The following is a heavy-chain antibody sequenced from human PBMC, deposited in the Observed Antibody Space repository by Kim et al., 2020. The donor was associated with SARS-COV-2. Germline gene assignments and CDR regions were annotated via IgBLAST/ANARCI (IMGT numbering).Heavy chain of an antibody. D-gene: IGHD3-10*01. CDR3: ARSYYYGSGYYFDY. Sequence: ASVKVSCKASGYTFTSYGISWVRQAPGQGLEWMGWISAYNGNTNYEQKLQGRVTMTTDTSTSTAYMELRSLRFDDTAEYYCARSYYYGSGYYFDYWGQGTLVTVSS. V-gene: IGHV1-18*01. J-gene: IGHJ4*02. CDR2: ISAYNGNT. CDR1: GYTFTSYG.